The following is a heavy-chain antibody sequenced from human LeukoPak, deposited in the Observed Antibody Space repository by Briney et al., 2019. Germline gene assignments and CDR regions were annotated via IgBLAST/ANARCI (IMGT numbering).Heavy chain of an antibody. J-gene: IGHJ4*02. CDR2: IYYSGST. D-gene: IGHD2-15*01. CDR1: GGSISSYY. V-gene: IGHV4-59*01. CDR3: ARVKRDTECSGGSCYEFDY. Sequence: PSETLSLTCTVSGGSISSYYWSWIRQPPGKGLEWIGYIYYSGSTNYNPSLKSRVTISVDTSKNQFSLKLSSVTAADTAVYYCARVKRDTECSGGSCYEFDYWGQGTLVTVSS.